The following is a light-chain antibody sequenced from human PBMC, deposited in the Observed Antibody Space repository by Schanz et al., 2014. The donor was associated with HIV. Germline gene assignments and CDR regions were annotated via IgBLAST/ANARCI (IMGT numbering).Light chain of an antibody. J-gene: IGLJ1*01. CDR1: SSDVGGYNY. Sequence: QSALTQPASVSGSPGQSITISCTGTSSDVGGYNYVSWYQQHPGKAPKLMIYDVSNRPSGVSNRFSGSKSGNTASLTISGLQAEDEADYYCSSYTSSSPRVFRPGTKLTVL. CDR3: SSYTSSSPRV. CDR2: DVS. V-gene: IGLV2-14*03.